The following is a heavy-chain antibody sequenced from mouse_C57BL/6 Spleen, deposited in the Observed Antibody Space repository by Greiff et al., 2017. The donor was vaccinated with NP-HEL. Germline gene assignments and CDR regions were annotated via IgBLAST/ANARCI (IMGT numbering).Heavy chain of an antibody. CDR2: INPSTGGT. J-gene: IGHJ4*01. CDR3: ARSYDDFSYAMDY. V-gene: IGHV1-42*01. D-gene: IGHD2-12*01. CDR1: GYSFTGYY. Sequence: EVKLQESGPELVKPGASVKISCKASGYSFTGYYMNWVKQSPEKSLEWIGEINPSTGGTTYNQKFKAKATLTVDKSSSTAYMQLKSLTSEDSAVYYCARSYDDFSYAMDYWGQGTSVTVSS.